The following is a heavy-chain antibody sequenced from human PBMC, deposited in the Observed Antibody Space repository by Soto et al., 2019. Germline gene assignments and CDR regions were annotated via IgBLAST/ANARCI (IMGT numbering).Heavy chain of an antibody. CDR1: GGSFSGYY. V-gene: IGHV4-34*01. Sequence: QVQLQQWGAGLLKPSETLSLTCAVYGGSFSGYYWSWIRQPPGKGLEWIGEINHSGSTNYNPSLKSRVTISVDTSKNQFSLKLSSVTAADTAVYYCARDGRYYDSSGYYYPHYYYYYGMDVWGQGTTVTVSS. CDR2: INHSGST. J-gene: IGHJ6*02. CDR3: ARDGRYYDSSGYYYPHYYYYYGMDV. D-gene: IGHD3-22*01.